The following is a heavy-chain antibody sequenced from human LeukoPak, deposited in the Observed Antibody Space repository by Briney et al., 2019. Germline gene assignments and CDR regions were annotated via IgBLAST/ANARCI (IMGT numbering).Heavy chain of an antibody. CDR3: ARGTVTTFGLGSHPTLYYFDY. CDR2: INHSGST. V-gene: IGHV4-34*01. CDR1: GGSFSGYY. J-gene: IGHJ4*02. D-gene: IGHD3-16*01. Sequence: SETLSLTCAVYGGSFSGYYWSWIRQPPGKGLEWIGEINHSGSTNYNPSLKSRVTISVDTSKNQFSLKLSSVTAADTAVYYCARGTVTTFGLGSHPTLYYFDYWGQGTLVTVSS.